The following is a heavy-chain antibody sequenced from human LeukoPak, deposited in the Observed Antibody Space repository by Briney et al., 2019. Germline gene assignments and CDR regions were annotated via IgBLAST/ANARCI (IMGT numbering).Heavy chain of an antibody. Sequence: SETLSPTCTVSGGSISSGRYYWRWIRQPAGKGLEWIVRIYTSGSTNYNPSLKSRVTISVDTSKNQFSLKLSSVTAADTAVYYCARGGTMVRGVTYYYYYYMDVWGKGTTVTVSS. J-gene: IGHJ6*03. D-gene: IGHD3-10*01. V-gene: IGHV4-61*02. CDR2: IYTSGST. CDR1: GGSISSGRYY. CDR3: ARGGTMVRGVTYYYYYYMDV.